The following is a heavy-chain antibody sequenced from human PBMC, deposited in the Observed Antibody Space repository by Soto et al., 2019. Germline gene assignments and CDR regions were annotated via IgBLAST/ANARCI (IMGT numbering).Heavy chain of an antibody. Sequence: QVQLVQSGAEVKKPGSSVKVSCKDSGGTISSYAISWVRQAPGQGLEWMGGIIPIFGTAKYAQKFQGRVTITADESTSTAYMELSSLRSEDTAVYYCASVNSGWYSSNGFDPWGQGTLVTVSS. J-gene: IGHJ5*02. CDR1: GGTISSYA. CDR3: ASVNSGWYSSNGFDP. V-gene: IGHV1-69*01. D-gene: IGHD6-13*01. CDR2: IIPIFGTA.